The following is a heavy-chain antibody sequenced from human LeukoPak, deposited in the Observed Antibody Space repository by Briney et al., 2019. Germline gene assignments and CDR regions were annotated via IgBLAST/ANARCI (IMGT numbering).Heavy chain of an antibody. CDR1: GYSFTSYW. V-gene: IGHV5-51*01. CDR3: ARHRSPWWELGDFDY. CDR2: IYPGDSDT. J-gene: IGHJ4*02. D-gene: IGHD1-26*01. Sequence: PGESLKISCKGSGYSFTSYWIGWVRQMPGKGLEWMGIIYPGDSDTRYSPSFQGQVTISADRSISTAYLQWSSLKASDTAMYYCARHRSPWWELGDFDYWGQGTLVTVSS.